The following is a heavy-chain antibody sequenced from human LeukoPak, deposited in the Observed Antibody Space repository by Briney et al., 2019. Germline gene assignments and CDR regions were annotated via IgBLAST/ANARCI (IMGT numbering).Heavy chain of an antibody. J-gene: IGHJ3*02. D-gene: IGHD3-10*01. CDR3: SFNLGSGSYAFDI. CDR1: GGSFSGYY. V-gene: IGHV4-34*03. Sequence: PSEALSLTCAVYGGSFSGYYWSWIRQPPGKGLEWIGSIYYGGSTYYSPSLKSRVTISLDTSKHQFSLKLSSVTAAGTAVYYCSFNLGSGSYAFDIWGQGTMVTVSS. CDR2: IYYGGST.